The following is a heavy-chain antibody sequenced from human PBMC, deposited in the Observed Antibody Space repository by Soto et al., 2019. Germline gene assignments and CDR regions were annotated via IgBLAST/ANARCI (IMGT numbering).Heavy chain of an antibody. V-gene: IGHV3-23*01. CDR2: ISTSGAST. D-gene: IGHD6-19*01. CDR3: AREPGVSSGWYVDY. CDR1: GFTFSSYA. Sequence: GGSLRLSCAASGFTFSSYAMSWVRQAPGKGLEWVSAISTSGASTSFADSVEGRFTISRDSSENTLYLQMSSLRVEDTAVYYCAREPGVSSGWYVDYWGQGTLVTVSS. J-gene: IGHJ4*02.